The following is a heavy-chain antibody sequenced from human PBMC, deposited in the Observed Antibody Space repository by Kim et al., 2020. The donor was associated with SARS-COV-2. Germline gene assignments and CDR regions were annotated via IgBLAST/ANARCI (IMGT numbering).Heavy chain of an antibody. J-gene: IGHJ5*02. CDR1: GFTFSSFS. D-gene: IGHD3-10*01. CDR2: IGADITYI. V-gene: IGHV3-21*01. CDR3: ARSGSGNTPLRYNWLDP. Sequence: GGSLRLSCAASGFTFSSFSMNWVRQAPGKGLEWVSSIGADITYIYYADSVKGRFTISRDNAKNSLYLQMNSLRVEDTAVYYCARSGSGNTPLRYNWLDPWGQGDLVTVSS.